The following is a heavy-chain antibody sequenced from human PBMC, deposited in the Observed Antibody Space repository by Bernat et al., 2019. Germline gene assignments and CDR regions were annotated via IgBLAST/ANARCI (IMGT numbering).Heavy chain of an antibody. CDR1: GDSINSYY. CDR3: ARARGIGGSTD. D-gene: IGHD5/OR15-5a*01. V-gene: IGHV4-59*01. J-gene: IGHJ4*02. CDR2: IYYRGST. Sequence: QVQLQESGPGLVKPSETLSLTCTVSGDSINSYYWSWIRQPPGKGLEWIGYIYYRGSTNYSPSLKSRVTISLDASKNQFSLQLSSVTAADTAVYYCARARGIGGSTDWGQGTLVTVSS.